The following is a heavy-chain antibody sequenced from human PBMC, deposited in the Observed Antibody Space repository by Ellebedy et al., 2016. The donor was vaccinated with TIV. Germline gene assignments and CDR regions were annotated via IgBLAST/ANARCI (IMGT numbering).Heavy chain of an antibody. V-gene: IGHV1-69*13. CDR3: ASAYYYDSSGYYLSHGDYYYYGMDV. CDR1: GGTFSSYA. J-gene: IGHJ6*02. Sequence: SVKVSCXASGGTFSSYAISWVRQAPGQGLEWMGGIIPIFGTANYAQKFQGRVTITADESTSTAYMELSSLRSEDTAVYYCASAYYYDSSGYYLSHGDYYYYGMDVWGQGTTVTVSS. CDR2: IIPIFGTA. D-gene: IGHD3-22*01.